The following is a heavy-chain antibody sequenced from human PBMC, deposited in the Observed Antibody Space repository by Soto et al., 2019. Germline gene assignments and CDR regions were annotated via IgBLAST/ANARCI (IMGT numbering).Heavy chain of an antibody. Sequence: SETLSLTCTVSGGSTNSRSDYWGWIRQPPGRGLEWIGSVYYSGSTHDNPSLQSRVSISVDTSRNQFSLNLISITAADTAVYFCARQPRGPGYGERGLYFDHWGQGTLVTVSS. CDR3: ARQPRGPGYGERGLYFDH. CDR1: GGSTNSRSDY. D-gene: IGHD3-16*01. CDR2: VYYSGST. V-gene: IGHV4-39*01. J-gene: IGHJ4*02.